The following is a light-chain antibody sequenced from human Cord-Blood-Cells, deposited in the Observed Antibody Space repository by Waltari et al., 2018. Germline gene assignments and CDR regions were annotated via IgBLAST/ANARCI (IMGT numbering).Light chain of an antibody. CDR3: HQYDNLPPRYT. CDR1: QDISNY. V-gene: IGKV1-33*01. J-gene: IGKJ2*01. CDR2: DSS. Sequence: DIQMTQSPSSLSASVGDRVTITCQANQDISNYLNWYQQKPGKAPKLLIYDSSNLETGVPSRFSGSVSGTDFTFSISGLQPEDIATYYCHQYDNLPPRYTFSQGTKLEIK.